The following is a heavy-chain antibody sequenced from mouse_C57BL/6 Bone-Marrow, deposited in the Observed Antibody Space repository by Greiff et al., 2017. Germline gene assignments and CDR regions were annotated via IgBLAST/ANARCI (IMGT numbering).Heavy chain of an antibody. CDR2: INPSNGGT. D-gene: IGHD1-1*01. CDR1: GYTFTSYW. CDR3: ARSTVVSHGDYFDY. V-gene: IGHV1-53*01. Sequence: VQLQQPGTELVKPGASVKLSCKASGYTFTSYWMHWVKQRPGQGLEWIGNINPSNGGTNYNEKFKSKATLPVDKSSSTAYMQLSSLTSEDSAVYYCARSTVVSHGDYFDYWGQGTTLTVSS. J-gene: IGHJ2*01.